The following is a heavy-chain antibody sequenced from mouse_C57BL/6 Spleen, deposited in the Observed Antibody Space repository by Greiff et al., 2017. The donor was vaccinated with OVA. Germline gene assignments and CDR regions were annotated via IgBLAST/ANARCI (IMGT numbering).Heavy chain of an antibody. Sequence: SGPELVKPGASVKISCKASGYSFTSYYIHWVKQRPGQGLEWIGWIYPGSGNTKYNEKFKGKATLTADTSSSTAYMQLSSLTSEDSAVYYCARGDDYDVRFDYWGQGTTLTVSS. D-gene: IGHD2-4*01. V-gene: IGHV1-66*01. CDR2: IYPGSGNT. J-gene: IGHJ2*01. CDR1: GYSFTSYY. CDR3: ARGDDYDVRFDY.